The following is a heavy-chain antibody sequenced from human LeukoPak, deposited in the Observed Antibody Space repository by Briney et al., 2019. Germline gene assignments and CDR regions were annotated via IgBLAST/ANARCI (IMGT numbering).Heavy chain of an antibody. CDR3: ARDSGSGSNDY. CDR2: ISAGNGNT. D-gene: IGHD1-26*01. V-gene: IGHV1-3*01. CDR1: GYTFTSYA. Sequence: GASVTVSCTASGYTFTSYAIHWVRQAPGQRLEWMGWISAGNGNTKYPQNFQGRVTFISNTSATTAFMELSSLRSEDAAVYYCARDSGSGSNDYWGQGTLVTVSS. J-gene: IGHJ4*02.